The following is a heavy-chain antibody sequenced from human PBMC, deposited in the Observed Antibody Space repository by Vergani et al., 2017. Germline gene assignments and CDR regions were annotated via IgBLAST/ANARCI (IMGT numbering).Heavy chain of an antibody. CDR3: ARAYGRYDWFDY. CDR2: ISSSGSTI. V-gene: IGHV3-11*01. CDR1: GFTFSDYY. D-gene: IGHD1-20*01. Sequence: VQLLESGGGLVQPGGSLRLSCAASGFTFSDYYMSWIRQAPGKGLEWVSYISSSGSTIYYADSVKGRFTISRDNAKNTLYLQMNSLRVEDTAVYYCARAYGRYDWFDYWGQRTLVTVSS. J-gene: IGHJ4*01.